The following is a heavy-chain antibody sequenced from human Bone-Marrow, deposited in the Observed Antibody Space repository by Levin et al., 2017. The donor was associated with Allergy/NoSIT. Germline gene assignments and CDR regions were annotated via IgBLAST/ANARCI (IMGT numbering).Heavy chain of an antibody. D-gene: IGHD6-19*01. CDR2: IDRDGSYT. CDR3: VRGSSGWYGIDY. CDR1: GFTFSSYW. Sequence: GESLKISCAASGFTFSSYWMHWVRQAPGKGLVWVSRIDRDGSYTSYADSVKGRFTISRENAKNTLWLQMNSLRAEDTAVYYCVRGSSGWYGIDYWGQGTLVTVSS. J-gene: IGHJ4*02. V-gene: IGHV3-74*01.